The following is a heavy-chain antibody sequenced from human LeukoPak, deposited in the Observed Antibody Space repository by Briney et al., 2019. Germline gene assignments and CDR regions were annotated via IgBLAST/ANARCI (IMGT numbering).Heavy chain of an antibody. Sequence: GGSLRLSCAASGITFSSYAMSWVRQAPGKGLEWVSGISGSGGSTYYADSVKGRFTISRDNSKNTLYLQMNSLRAEDTAVYYCAKGPVGWSLYYFDYWGQGTLLTVSS. CDR1: GITFSSYA. J-gene: IGHJ4*02. V-gene: IGHV3-23*01. CDR2: ISGSGGST. D-gene: IGHD1-26*01. CDR3: AKGPVGWSLYYFDY.